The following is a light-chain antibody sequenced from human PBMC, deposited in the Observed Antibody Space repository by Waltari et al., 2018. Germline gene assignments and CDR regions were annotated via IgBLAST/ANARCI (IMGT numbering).Light chain of an antibody. CDR1: QSLVYTDGNTY. CDR3: MQGTQWPWT. CDR2: KVS. Sequence: EVVMTQSPLSLPVTLVPPASISCRSRQSLVYTDGNTYLNWFHQRPGQSPRRLIYKVSNRDSGVPDRFSGSGSGTDFTLKISRVEAEDVGIYYCMQGTQWPWTFGQGTKVEIK. V-gene: IGKV2-30*01. J-gene: IGKJ1*01.